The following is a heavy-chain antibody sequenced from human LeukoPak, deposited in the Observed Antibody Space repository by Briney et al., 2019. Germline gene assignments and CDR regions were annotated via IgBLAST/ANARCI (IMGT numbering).Heavy chain of an antibody. Sequence: ASLKVSSKPSRYTFTGYYMHSVRQSPGQRLKGLGWINPNSGGTNYAKKFQGRVTMTRDTSMSTAYMELSRLRSDDTAVYYCARDFSGYDSTFDYWGQGTLVTVSS. V-gene: IGHV1-2*02. CDR2: INPNSGGT. D-gene: IGHD5-12*01. CDR3: ARDFSGYDSTFDY. CDR1: RYTFTGYY. J-gene: IGHJ4*02.